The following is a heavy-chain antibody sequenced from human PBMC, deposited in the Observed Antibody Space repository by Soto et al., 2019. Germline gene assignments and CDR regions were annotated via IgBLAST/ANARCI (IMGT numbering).Heavy chain of an antibody. V-gene: IGHV3-66*01. J-gene: IGHJ4*02. Sequence: GSLRLSCAASGSTVSCNYMSWVRQAPGKGLEWVSVIYSGGSTYYADSVKGRFTISRDNSKNTLYLQMNSLRAEDTAVYYCARDSGSYIDYWGQGTLVTVSS. CDR3: ARDSGSYIDY. CDR2: IYSGGST. CDR1: GSTVSCNY.